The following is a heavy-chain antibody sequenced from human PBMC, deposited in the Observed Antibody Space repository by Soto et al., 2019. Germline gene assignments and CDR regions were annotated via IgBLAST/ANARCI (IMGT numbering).Heavy chain of an antibody. V-gene: IGHV4-59*12. Sequence: PSAALSLTYRGSGGPISSYYWSWLGQPPGKGLEWIGYIYSRGSTSYNPSLKSRASILVDTSKNQFSLRLTSVTAADTAVYYCATGRISRGLDVWGQGTTVTVSS. J-gene: IGHJ6*02. CDR2: IYSRGST. CDR1: GGPISSYY. CDR3: ATGRISRGLDV.